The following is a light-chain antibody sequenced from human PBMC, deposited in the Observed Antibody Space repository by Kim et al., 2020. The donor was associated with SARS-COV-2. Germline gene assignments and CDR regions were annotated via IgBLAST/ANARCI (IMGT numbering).Light chain of an antibody. V-gene: IGLV1-51*01. CDR3: GTWDSSLSGVV. CDR2: DNN. J-gene: IGLJ3*02. Sequence: QSVLTQPPSVSAAPGQKVTISCSGSTSNIGSNYISWYQQVPGTAPKLLIYDNNKRPSGIPDRFSGSQSDTSATLAITGLQTGDEADYFCGTWDSSLSGVVFGGGTKVTVL. CDR1: TSNIGSNY.